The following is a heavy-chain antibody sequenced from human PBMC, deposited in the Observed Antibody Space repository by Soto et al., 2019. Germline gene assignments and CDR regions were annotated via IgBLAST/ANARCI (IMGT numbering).Heavy chain of an antibody. J-gene: IGHJ4*02. Sequence: ASVKVSCKASGYTFTSYAMHWVRQAPGQRLEWMGWINAGNGNTKYSQKFQGRVTITRDTSASTAYMELSSLRSEDTAVYYCARDGSTYYYDSSGYRDYWGQGTLVTVSS. CDR3: ARDGSTYYYDSSGYRDY. CDR1: GYTFTSYA. V-gene: IGHV1-3*01. D-gene: IGHD3-22*01. CDR2: INAGNGNT.